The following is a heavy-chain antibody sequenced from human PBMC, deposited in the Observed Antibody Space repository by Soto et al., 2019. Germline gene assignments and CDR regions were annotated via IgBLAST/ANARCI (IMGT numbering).Heavy chain of an antibody. D-gene: IGHD4-17*01. CDR2: IYHSGSP. CDR3: ARGGDYLQNWFDP. J-gene: IGHJ5*02. Sequence: PSETLSLTCAVSGGSIISSNWWSWVRQPPGKGLEWIGEIYHSGSPNYNPSLKSRVTISVDKSKNQFSLNLSSVTAADTAVYYCARGGDYLQNWFDPWGQGTLVTVSS. CDR1: GGSIISSNW. V-gene: IGHV4-4*02.